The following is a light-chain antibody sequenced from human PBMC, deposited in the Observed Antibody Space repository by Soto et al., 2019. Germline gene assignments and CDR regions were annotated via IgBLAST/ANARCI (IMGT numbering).Light chain of an antibody. CDR3: QQRCNWISIT. CDR2: DAS. V-gene: IGKV3-11*01. J-gene: IGKJ5*01. CDR1: QSVSSY. Sequence: IILSNSPYTLSSHKRERATLSCRAGQSVSSYLAWYQQKPGQAPRLLIYDASNRATGIPARFSGGGSGTDFTLTISSREPEDFAVYYCQQRCNWISITFGQGTRLEIK.